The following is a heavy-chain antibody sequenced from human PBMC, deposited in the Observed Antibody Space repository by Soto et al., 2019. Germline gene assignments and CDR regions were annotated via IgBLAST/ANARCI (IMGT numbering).Heavy chain of an antibody. Sequence: GWSLRLSCSASVFTFRNFAMTWVRQAPGKGLEWVSGISGSGRMTYYAHSVKGHFTISRDNSKNSAYLQMNSLKTEDTAVYYCVRATYFSDSSGYTRCLDYWGQGTLVTVSS. V-gene: IGHV3-23*01. CDR2: ISGSGRMT. CDR3: VRATYFSDSSGYTRCLDY. CDR1: VFTFRNFA. D-gene: IGHD3-22*01. J-gene: IGHJ4*02.